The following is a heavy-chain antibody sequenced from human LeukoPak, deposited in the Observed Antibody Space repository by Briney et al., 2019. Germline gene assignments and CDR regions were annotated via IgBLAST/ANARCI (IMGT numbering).Heavy chain of an antibody. Sequence: SETLSLTCTVSGASISSYYWSWIRQPPGKGLQWIGYIYYSGSTRYNPSLKSRVTISVDTSKNQFSLKLSSVTAADTAVYYCARVGILRFPSNWFDPWGQGTLVTVSS. CDR1: GASISSYY. J-gene: IGHJ5*02. V-gene: IGHV4-59*01. D-gene: IGHD3-3*01. CDR3: ARVGILRFPSNWFDP. CDR2: IYYSGST.